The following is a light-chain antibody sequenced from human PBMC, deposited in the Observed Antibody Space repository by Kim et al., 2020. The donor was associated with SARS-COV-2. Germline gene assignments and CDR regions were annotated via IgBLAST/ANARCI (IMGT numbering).Light chain of an antibody. CDR3: SSYTSSSTGV. CDR2: DVS. CDR1: SSDVGGYNY. Sequence: GQSITISCTGTSSDVGGYNYVSWYQQHPGKAPKLMIYDVSNRPSGVSNRFSGSKSSNTASLTISGLQAEDEADYYCSSYTSSSTGVFGGGTQLTVL. J-gene: IGLJ2*01. V-gene: IGLV2-14*03.